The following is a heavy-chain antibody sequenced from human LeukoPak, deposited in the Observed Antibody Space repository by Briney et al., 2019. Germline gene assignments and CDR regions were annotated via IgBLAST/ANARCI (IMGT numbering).Heavy chain of an antibody. D-gene: IGHD2-15*01. CDR3: ARGRIVVVVAAIRWFDP. V-gene: IGHV4-34*01. CDR2: INHSGST. CDR1: GGSFSGYY. J-gene: IGHJ5*02. Sequence: SETLSLTCAVYGGSFSGYYWSWIRQPPGKGLEWIGEINHSGSTNYNPSLKSRVTISVDTSKNQFSLKLSSVTAADTAVYYCARGRIVVVVAAIRWFDPWGQGTLVTVSS.